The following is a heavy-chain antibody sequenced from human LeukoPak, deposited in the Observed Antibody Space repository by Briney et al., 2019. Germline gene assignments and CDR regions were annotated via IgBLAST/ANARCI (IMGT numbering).Heavy chain of an antibody. D-gene: IGHD2-15*01. CDR1: GGTFSSYA. CDR2: IIPIFGTA. J-gene: IGHJ3*02. V-gene: IGHV1-69*05. CDR3: ARAWGYCSGGSCYRGLGAFDI. Sequence: SVKVSCKASGGTFSSYAISWVRQAPGQGLEWMGGIIPIFGTANYAQKFQGRVTITTDESTSTAYMELSSLRSEDTAVYYCARAWGYCSGGSCYRGLGAFDIWGQGTMVTVSS.